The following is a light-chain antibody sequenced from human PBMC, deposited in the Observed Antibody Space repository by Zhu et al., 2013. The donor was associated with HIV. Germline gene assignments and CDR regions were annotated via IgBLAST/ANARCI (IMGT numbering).Light chain of an antibody. Sequence: IVLTQSPVSLPVTLGQPASISCESSQSLVYTDGNTYLNWFQQRPGQSPRRLIYKISDRFSGVPDRFSGSGAGTDFTLKISRVEAEDVGLYYCLQTSQFPHSFGQGTKLEIK. J-gene: IGKJ2*03. CDR2: KIS. V-gene: IGKV2-24*01. CDR3: LQTSQFPHS. CDR1: QSLVYTDGNTY.